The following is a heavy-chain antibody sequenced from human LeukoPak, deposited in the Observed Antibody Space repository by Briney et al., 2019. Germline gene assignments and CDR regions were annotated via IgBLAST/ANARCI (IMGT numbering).Heavy chain of an antibody. CDR1: GFNIRNYG. CDR3: AKDRRADGYRLGVFEI. Sequence: GGSLPLSCAASGFNIRNYGIHWVRQAPGKGLEWVTFIRKDGSDKYYGDSVEGRFTMSRDNYRNTLFLQMSSLRPEDTAVYYCAKDRRADGYRLGVFEIWGQGTRVTVSP. J-gene: IGHJ3*02. CDR2: IRKDGSDK. V-gene: IGHV3-30*02. D-gene: IGHD5-24*01.